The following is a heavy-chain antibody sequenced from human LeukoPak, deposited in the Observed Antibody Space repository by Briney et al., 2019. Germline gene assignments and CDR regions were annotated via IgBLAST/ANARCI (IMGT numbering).Heavy chain of an antibody. CDR3: TRDLDYGGNSNWFDP. D-gene: IGHD4-23*01. CDR1: GYTFTSYY. V-gene: IGHV1-46*01. Sequence: ASVKVSCKASGYTFTSYYMHWVRQAPGQGLEWMGIINPSGGSTSYAQKFQGRVTMTRDTSTSTVYMELSSLRSEDTVVYYCTRDLDYGGNSNWFDPWGQGTLVTVSS. CDR2: INPSGGST. J-gene: IGHJ5*02.